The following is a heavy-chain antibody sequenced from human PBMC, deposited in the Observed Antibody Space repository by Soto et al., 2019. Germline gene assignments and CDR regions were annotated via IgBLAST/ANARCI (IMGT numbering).Heavy chain of an antibody. Sequence: QVQLQESGPGLVKPSQTLSLTCTVSGGSISSGGYYWSWIRQHPGKGLEWIGYIYYSGSTYYNPFQKSRVTITVDTSKNQFSRKLSSVTAADTAVYYWARGPMQLWFDYWGQGTLVTVSS. CDR3: ARGPMQLWFDY. V-gene: IGHV4-31*03. J-gene: IGHJ4*02. CDR1: GGSISSGGYY. CDR2: IYYSGST. D-gene: IGHD5-18*01.